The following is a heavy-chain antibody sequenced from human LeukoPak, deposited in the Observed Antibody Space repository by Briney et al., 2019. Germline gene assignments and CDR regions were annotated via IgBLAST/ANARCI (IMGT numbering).Heavy chain of an antibody. Sequence: ASVKVSCKASGYTFTSYGISWVRQAPGQGLEWMGWISAYNGNTNYAQKLQGRDTMTTDTSTSTAYMELRSLRSDDTAVYYCARADDSSGYYSSAGDYWGQGTLVTVSS. J-gene: IGHJ4*02. V-gene: IGHV1-18*01. CDR1: GYTFTSYG. CDR2: ISAYNGNT. CDR3: ARADDSSGYYSSAGDY. D-gene: IGHD3-22*01.